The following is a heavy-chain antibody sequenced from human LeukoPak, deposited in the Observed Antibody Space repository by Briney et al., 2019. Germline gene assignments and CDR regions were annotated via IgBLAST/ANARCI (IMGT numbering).Heavy chain of an antibody. J-gene: IGHJ6*03. CDR1: GGSISSYY. CDR2: IYYSGST. Sequence: PSETLSLTCTVSGGSISSYYWSWIRQPPGKGLEWIGYIYYSGSTNYNPSLKSRVTISVDTSKNQFSLKLSSVTAADTAVYYCARVCYYDSSGYYVYYYYYMDVWGKGTTVTVSS. CDR3: ARVCYYDSSGYYVYYYYYMDV. D-gene: IGHD3-22*01. V-gene: IGHV4-59*08.